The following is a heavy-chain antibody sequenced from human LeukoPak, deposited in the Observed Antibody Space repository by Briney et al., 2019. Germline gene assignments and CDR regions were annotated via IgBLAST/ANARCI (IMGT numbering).Heavy chain of an antibody. CDR2: IYYSGST. CDR3: ARPHPNYGDSRLRSDPGAFDI. V-gene: IGHV4-59*12. D-gene: IGHD4-17*01. CDR1: GGSISSYY. J-gene: IGHJ3*02. Sequence: SETLSLTCTVSGGSISSYYWSWIRQPPGKGLEWIGYIYYSGSTNYNPSLKSRVTISVDTSKNQFSLKLSSVTAADTAVYYCARPHPNYGDSRLRSDPGAFDIWGQGTMVTVSS.